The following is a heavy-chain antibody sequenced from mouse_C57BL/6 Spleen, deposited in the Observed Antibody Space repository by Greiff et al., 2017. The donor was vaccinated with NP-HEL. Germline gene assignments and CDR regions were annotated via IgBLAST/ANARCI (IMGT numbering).Heavy chain of an antibody. CDR2: INPYNGGT. D-gene: IGHD2-2*01. CDR3: ARGLRRGSYWYFDV. V-gene: IGHV1-19*01. Sequence: EVQLQQSGPVLVKPGASVKMSCKASGYTFTDYYMNWVKQSHGKSLEWIGVINPYNGGTSYNQKFKGKATLTVDKSSSTAYMELNSLTSEDSAVYYCARGLRRGSYWYFDVWGTGTTVTVSS. J-gene: IGHJ1*03. CDR1: GYTFTDYY.